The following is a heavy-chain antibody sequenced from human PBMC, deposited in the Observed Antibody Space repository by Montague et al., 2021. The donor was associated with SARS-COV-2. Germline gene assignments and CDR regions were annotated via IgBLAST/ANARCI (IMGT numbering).Heavy chain of an antibody. J-gene: IGHJ6*02. CDR3: ARAFTDWLRYYGMDV. D-gene: IGHD3-9*01. Sequence: SETLSLTCTVSGGPISSSSYYWGWIRQPPGKGLEWIGSIYYSGSTYYNPSLKSRVTISVDTSKNQFSLKLSSVTAADTAVYYCARAFTDWLRYYGMDVWGQGTTVTVSS. CDR1: GGPISSSSYY. V-gene: IGHV4-39*01. CDR2: IYYSGST.